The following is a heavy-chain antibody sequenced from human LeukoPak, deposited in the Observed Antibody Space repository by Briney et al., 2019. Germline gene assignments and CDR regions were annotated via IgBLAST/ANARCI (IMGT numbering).Heavy chain of an antibody. J-gene: IGHJ4*02. Sequence: ASVKVSCKASGYTFTGYYMHWVRQAPGQGLEWMGWINPNSGGTNYAQKFQGRVTMTRDTSISTAYMELGRLRSDDTAVYYCARVVKYSSGPLTDLLPYYFDSWGQGTLVTVSS. CDR3: ARVVKYSSGPLTDLLPYYFDS. D-gene: IGHD6-19*01. CDR1: GYTFTGYY. V-gene: IGHV1-2*02. CDR2: INPNSGGT.